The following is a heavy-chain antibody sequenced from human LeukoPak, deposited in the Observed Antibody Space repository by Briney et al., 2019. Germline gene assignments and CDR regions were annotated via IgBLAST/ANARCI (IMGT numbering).Heavy chain of an antibody. V-gene: IGHV4-34*01. D-gene: IGHD6-19*01. J-gene: IGHJ4*02. CDR2: INHSGST. Sequence: SETLSLTCAVYGGSFSGYYWSWIRQPPGKGLEWIGEINHSGSTNYNPSLKSRVTISVDTSKNQFSLKLSSVTAADTAAYYCARAGGGWFPLDYWGQGTLVTVSS. CDR3: ARAGGGWFPLDY. CDR1: GGSFSGYY.